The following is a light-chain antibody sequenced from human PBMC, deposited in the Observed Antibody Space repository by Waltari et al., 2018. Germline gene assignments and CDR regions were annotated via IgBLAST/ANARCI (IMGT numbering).Light chain of an antibody. V-gene: IGKV3-11*01. CDR2: DAS. J-gene: IGKJ4*01. CDR3: QQRSNWPPGFT. CDR1: QSVSSY. Sequence: EIVLTQSPAPLSSYPGERATLSCRASQSVSSYLSLYQQKPGQAPRLLIDDASNRATGIPARFSGSGSGTDFTLTISSLEPEDFAVYYCQQRSNWPPGFTFGGGTKVEIK.